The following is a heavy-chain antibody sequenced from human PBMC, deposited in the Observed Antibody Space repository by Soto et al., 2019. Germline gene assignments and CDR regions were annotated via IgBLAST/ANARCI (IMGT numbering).Heavy chain of an antibody. CDR1: GFTFSTYA. CDR2: ISSTSSFR. D-gene: IGHD5-12*01. CDR3: ARGAPGRDGYNLDFQH. V-gene: IGHV3-21*01. J-gene: IGHJ1*01. Sequence: PGGSLRLSCAASGFTFSTYAMNWVRQAPGKGLEWVSSISSTSSFRYYADSVKGRFTISRDNAKNSRYLQMNSLRAQDTAVYYCARGAPGRDGYNLDFQHWGQGTLVTVSS.